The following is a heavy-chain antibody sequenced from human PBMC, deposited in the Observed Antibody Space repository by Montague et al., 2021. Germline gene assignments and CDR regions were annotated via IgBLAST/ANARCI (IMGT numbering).Heavy chain of an antibody. V-gene: IGHV4-4*02. J-gene: IGHJ6*02. CDR3: ARYHVSIVTTTTSAYHYYGLDV. CDR1: GGSLSSSNW. D-gene: IGHD5-12*01. Sequence: SETLSLTCAVSGGSLSSSNWWTWVRQPPGKGLEWIGEIYHSGSTNYNPSLKSRVTMSVDKSKSQVSLRLTSVTAADMAVYFCARYHVSIVTTTTSAYHYYGLDVWGQGTTVTVSS. CDR2: IYHSGST.